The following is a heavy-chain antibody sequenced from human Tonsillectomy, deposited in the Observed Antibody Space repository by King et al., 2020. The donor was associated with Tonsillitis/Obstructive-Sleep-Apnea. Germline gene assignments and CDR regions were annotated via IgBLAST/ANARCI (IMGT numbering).Heavy chain of an antibody. CDR2: IYYDGITK. J-gene: IGHJ4*02. V-gene: IGHV3-33*01. D-gene: IGHD1-1*01. Sequence: VQLVESGGGVVQPVRSLSLSCAASGFTFNSYGMHWVRQAPGKGLEWVAIIYYDGITKYYADSVKGRFTISRDNSKSTLYLQMNSLRADDTAVYYCARVGNGATQIDYWGQGTLVTVSS. CDR1: GFTFNSYG. CDR3: ARVGNGATQIDY.